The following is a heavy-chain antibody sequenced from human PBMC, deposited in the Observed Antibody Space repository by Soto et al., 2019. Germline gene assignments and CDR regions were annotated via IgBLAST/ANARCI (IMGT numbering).Heavy chain of an antibody. J-gene: IGHJ4*02. V-gene: IGHV1-69*06. CDR1: GGTFSSYA. Sequence: QVQLVQSGAEVKKPGSSVKVSCKASGGTFSSYAISWVRQAPGQGLEWMGGIIPIFGTANYAQKLQGRVTMTTDTSTSTAYMELRSLRSDDTAVYYCARDWKERVGSTFYYWGQGTLVAVSS. CDR2: IIPIFGTA. CDR3: ARDWKERVGSTFYY. D-gene: IGHD1-26*01.